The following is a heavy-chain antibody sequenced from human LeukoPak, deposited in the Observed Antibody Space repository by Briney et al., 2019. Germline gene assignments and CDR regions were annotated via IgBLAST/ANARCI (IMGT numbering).Heavy chain of an antibody. CDR3: ARDENGDSDFDL. CDR2: ISSGGSTI. CDR1: GFIFSNYD. D-gene: IGHD5-12*01. V-gene: IGHV3-48*01. J-gene: IGHJ2*01. Sequence: PGGSLRLSCAASGFIFSNYDMNWVRQAPGKGLEWVSFISSGGSTIFYADSVKGRFTISRDDAKNSLYVQMNNLRVEDTAVYYCARDENGDSDFDLWGRGTLVIVSS.